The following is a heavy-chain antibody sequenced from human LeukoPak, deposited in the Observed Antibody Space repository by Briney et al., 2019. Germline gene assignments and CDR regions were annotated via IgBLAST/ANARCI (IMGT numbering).Heavy chain of an antibody. D-gene: IGHD1-26*01. V-gene: IGHV4-59*01. CDR1: GGPITEYY. CDR3: ARDRGPTGYYYLDS. CDR2: IYHTGST. J-gene: IGHJ4*02. Sequence: PSETLSLTCSVSGGPITEYYWSWIRQPPGKGLEWIGYIYHTGSTNYSPSLKSRVTMSVDASRNQFSLKLVSVTAADTAVYYCARDRGPTGYYYLDSWGQGILVTVSS.